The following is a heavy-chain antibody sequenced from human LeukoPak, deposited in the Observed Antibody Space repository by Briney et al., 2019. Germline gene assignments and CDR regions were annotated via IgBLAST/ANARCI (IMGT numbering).Heavy chain of an antibody. CDR2: IYYDGSNQ. D-gene: IGHD3-10*01. V-gene: IGHV3-33*01. CDR1: GFTFRNFG. J-gene: IGHJ4*02. CDR3: ARDRGLSYFDY. Sequence: PGRSLRLSCATSGFTFRNFGMPWVRQAPGKGLEWVAIIYYDGSNQYYGDSVEGRFTVSRDNSKNTVYLQMNSLRAEDTAVYYCARDRGLSYFDYWGQGTLVTVSS.